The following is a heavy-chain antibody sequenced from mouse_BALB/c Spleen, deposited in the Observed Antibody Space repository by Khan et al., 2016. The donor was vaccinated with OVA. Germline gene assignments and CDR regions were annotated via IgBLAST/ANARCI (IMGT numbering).Heavy chain of an antibody. CDR1: GYTFNSYY. D-gene: IGHD1-2*01. CDR2: INPSNGGT. CDR3: TRGGYGGFAY. Sequence: QVQLQQSGAELVKPGASVKLSCKASGYTFNSYYMYWVKQRPGQGLEWIGDINPSNGGTNFNEKFKSKATLTVDKSSSTAYMQLSSLTSEDSAVYYCTRGGYGGFAYWGQGTLVTVSA. V-gene: IGHV1-53*01. J-gene: IGHJ3*01.